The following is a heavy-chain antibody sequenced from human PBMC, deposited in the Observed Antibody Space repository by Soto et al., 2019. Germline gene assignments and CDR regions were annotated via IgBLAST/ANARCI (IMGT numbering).Heavy chain of an antibody. CDR2: INPSGGST. D-gene: IGHD2-2*01. CDR3: ARDFVEVPSALYYFDY. V-gene: IGHV1-46*02. CDR1: GYTFNRYY. J-gene: IGHJ4*02. Sequence: ASVKVSCKASGYTFNRYYMHWVRQAPGQGLEWMGIINPSGGSTSYAQKFQGRVTMTMGTSTSTVYMELSSLRSEDTGIYYCARDFVEVPSALYYFDYWGQGTLVTVSS.